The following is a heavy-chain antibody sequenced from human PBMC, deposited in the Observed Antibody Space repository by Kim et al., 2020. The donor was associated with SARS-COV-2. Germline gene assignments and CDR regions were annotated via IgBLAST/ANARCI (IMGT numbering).Heavy chain of an antibody. V-gene: IGHV3-48*03. D-gene: IGHD6-19*01. J-gene: IGHJ4*02. Sequence: VKGRFTISRDNTKNSLYLQMNSLRAEDTAVYYCARDGVDISGWYGVSCDSWGQGTLVTGSS. CDR3: ARDGVDISGWYGVSCDS.